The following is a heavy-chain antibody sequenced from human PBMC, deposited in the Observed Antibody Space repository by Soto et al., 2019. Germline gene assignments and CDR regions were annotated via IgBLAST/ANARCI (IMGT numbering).Heavy chain of an antibody. CDR3: VKDPPTCNAQGGFDY. Sequence: GVSLRLSCSASGFTFSSYAMHWVRQAPGKGLEYVSAISSNGGSTYYADAVKGRFTISIDNSKNTLYLQMSSLRAEDTAVYYCVKDPPTCNAQGGFDYGGQGTLVTASS. D-gene: IGHD3-16*01. J-gene: IGHJ4*02. CDR2: ISSNGGST. V-gene: IGHV3-64D*06. CDR1: GFTFSSYA.